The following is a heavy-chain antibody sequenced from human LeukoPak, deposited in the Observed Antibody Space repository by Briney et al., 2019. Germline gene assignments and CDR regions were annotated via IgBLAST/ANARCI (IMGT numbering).Heavy chain of an antibody. J-gene: IGHJ4*02. V-gene: IGHV3-9*01. CDR3: ARARYDILTGNRYYFDY. D-gene: IGHD3-9*01. CDR1: GFTFDDYA. CDR2: ISWNSGSI. Sequence: GGSLRLSCAASGFTFDDYAMHWVRQAPGKGLEWVSGISWNSGSIGYADSVKGRFTISRDNAKNSLYLQMNSLRAEDTALYYCARARYDILTGNRYYFDYWGQGTLVTVSS.